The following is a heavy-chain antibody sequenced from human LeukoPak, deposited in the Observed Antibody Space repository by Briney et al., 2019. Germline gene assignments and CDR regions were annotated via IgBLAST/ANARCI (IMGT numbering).Heavy chain of an antibody. CDR3: ASFYLQMDFDY. D-gene: IGHD4-11*01. V-gene: IGHV3-11*01. Sequence: GGSLRLSCAASGFTFSDYYMSWIRQAPGKGLEWVSYISSSGSTIYYADSVKGRFTISRDNAKNSLCLQMNSLRAEDTAVYYCASFYLQMDFDYWGQGTLVTVSS. CDR1: GFTFSDYY. J-gene: IGHJ4*02. CDR2: ISSSGSTI.